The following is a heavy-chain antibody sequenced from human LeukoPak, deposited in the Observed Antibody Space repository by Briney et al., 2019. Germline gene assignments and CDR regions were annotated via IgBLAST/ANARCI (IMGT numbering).Heavy chain of an antibody. CDR1: GGSISSGGYS. J-gene: IGHJ3*02. Sequence: PSETLSLTCTVSGGSISSGGYSWSWIRQPPGTGLEWIGYIYHSGSTYYNPSLKSRVTISVDRSKNQFSLKLSSVTAADTAVYYCARRKVVIRQDAFDIWGQGTMVTVSS. V-gene: IGHV4-30-2*01. CDR3: ARRKVVIRQDAFDI. D-gene: IGHD3-22*01. CDR2: IYHSGST.